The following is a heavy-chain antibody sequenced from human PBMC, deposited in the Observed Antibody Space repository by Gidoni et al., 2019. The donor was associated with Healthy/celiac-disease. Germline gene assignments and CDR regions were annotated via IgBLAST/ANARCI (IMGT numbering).Heavy chain of an antibody. CDR2: ISSSGSTI. CDR1: GFPFSCYE. CDR3: ARLGARSDYYYYYGMDV. J-gene: IGHJ6*02. V-gene: IGHV3-48*03. Sequence: EVQLVESGGGLVQPGGSLRLSCPASGFPFSCYEMNWVRQAPGKGLEWVSYISSSGSTIYYADSVKGRFTISRDNAKNSLYLQMNSLRAEDTAVYYCARLGARSDYYYYYGMDVWGQGTTVTVSS. D-gene: IGHD6-6*01.